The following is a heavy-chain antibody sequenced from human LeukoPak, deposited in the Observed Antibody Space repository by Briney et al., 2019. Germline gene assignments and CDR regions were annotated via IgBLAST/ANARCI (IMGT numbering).Heavy chain of an antibody. J-gene: IGHJ3*02. CDR3: ARDLVLPKAYYDSSGYSGDAFDI. CDR2: ISGSGGST. V-gene: IGHV3-23*01. Sequence: PGGSLRLSCAASGFTFSSYGMSWVRQAPGKGLEWVSAISGSGGSTYYADSVKGRFTISRDNSKNTLYLQMNSLRAEDTAVYYCARDLVLPKAYYDSSGYSGDAFDIWGQGTMVTVSS. D-gene: IGHD3-22*01. CDR1: GFTFSSYG.